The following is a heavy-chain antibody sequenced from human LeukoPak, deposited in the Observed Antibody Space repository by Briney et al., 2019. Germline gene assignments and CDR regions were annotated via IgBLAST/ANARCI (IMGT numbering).Heavy chain of an antibody. CDR3: ARDAPHYYDSSGYYFDY. D-gene: IGHD3-22*01. V-gene: IGHV1-69*13. J-gene: IGHJ4*02. CDR2: IIPIFGTA. CDR1: GGTFSSYA. Sequence: SVKVSRKASGGTFSSYAISWVRQAPGQGLEWMGGIIPIFGTANYAQKFQGRVTITADESTSTAYMELSSLRSEDTAVYYCARDAPHYYDSSGYYFDYWGQGTLVTVSS.